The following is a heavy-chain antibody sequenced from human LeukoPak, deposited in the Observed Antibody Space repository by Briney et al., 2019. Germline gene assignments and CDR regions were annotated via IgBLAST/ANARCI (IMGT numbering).Heavy chain of an antibody. J-gene: IGHJ4*02. Sequence: PSETLSLTCTVSGGSISSTSYYWGWIRQPPGKGLEWIGRIYTSGSTNYNPSLKSRVIISVDTSKNQFSLELSSVTAADTAVYYCAREDRYCSGGSCYSWGQGTLVTVSS. CDR1: GGSISSTSYY. CDR2: IYTSGST. D-gene: IGHD2-15*01. CDR3: AREDRYCSGGSCYS. V-gene: IGHV4-39*07.